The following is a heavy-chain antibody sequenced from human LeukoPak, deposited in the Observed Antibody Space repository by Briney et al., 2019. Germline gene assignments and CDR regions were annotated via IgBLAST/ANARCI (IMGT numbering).Heavy chain of an antibody. D-gene: IGHD7-27*01. CDR3: ARGGHWAFDY. J-gene: IGHJ4*02. V-gene: IGHV6-1*01. CDR1: GDSVSSNTAA. CDR2: TFYRSKWYN. Sequence: SQTLSLTCAISGDSVSSNTAAWNWLRQSPSRGLEWLGRTFYRSKWYNDYALSVKSRISVNPDTSKNQFSLQLNSVTPEDTAVYYCARGGHWAFDYWGQGTLVTVSS.